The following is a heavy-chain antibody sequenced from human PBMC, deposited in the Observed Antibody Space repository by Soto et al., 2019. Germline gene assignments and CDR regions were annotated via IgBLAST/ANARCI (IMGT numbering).Heavy chain of an antibody. CDR3: ARDRGGIAARPAWFDP. J-gene: IGHJ5*02. Sequence: GGSLRLSCAASGLTFSSYAMHWVRQAPGKGLEWVAVISYDGSNKYYADSVKGRFTISRDNSKNTLYLQMNSLRAEDTAVYYCARDRGGIAARPAWFDPWGQGTLVTVSS. D-gene: IGHD6-6*01. V-gene: IGHV3-30-3*01. CDR1: GLTFSSYA. CDR2: ISYDGSNK.